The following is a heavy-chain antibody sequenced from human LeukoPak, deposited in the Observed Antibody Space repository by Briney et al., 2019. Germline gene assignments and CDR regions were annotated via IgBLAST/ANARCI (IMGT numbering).Heavy chain of an antibody. CDR3: VKESEDSSGWATRYYFDY. D-gene: IGHD6-19*01. V-gene: IGHV3-9*01. Sequence: GRSLRLSCVASGFTFDDYAMYWVRQAPGKGLEWVAGITWNSDNIDYAESVRGRFTISRDNAKNSLYLEMNSLRLEDTAFYCVKESEDSSGWATRYYFDYWGQGSLVTVSS. CDR1: GFTFDDYA. J-gene: IGHJ4*02. CDR2: ITWNSDNI.